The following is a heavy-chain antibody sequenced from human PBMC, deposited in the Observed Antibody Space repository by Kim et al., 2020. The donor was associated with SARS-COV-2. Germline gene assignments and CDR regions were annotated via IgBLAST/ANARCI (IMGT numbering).Heavy chain of an antibody. J-gene: IGHJ4*02. Sequence: GGSLRLSCTTSGFTFTSHGMHWVRQAPGKGLVWVSRINSNGTTTSYGDSVKGRFTISRDNAKNTLYLQMNSLTAEDTAVYYCARRQFTRRWYNLDQWSQG. CDR2: INSNGTTT. D-gene: IGHD1-1*01. V-gene: IGHV3-74*01. CDR3: ARRQFTRRWYNLDQ. CDR1: GFTFTSHG.